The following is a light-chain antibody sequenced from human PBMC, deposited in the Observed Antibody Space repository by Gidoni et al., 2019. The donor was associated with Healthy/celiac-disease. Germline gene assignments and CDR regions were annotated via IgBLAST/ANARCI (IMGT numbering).Light chain of an antibody. V-gene: IGKV1-39*01. J-gene: IGKJ1*01. CDR2: AAS. Sequence: DLQMTQSPSSLSASVGDRVTIPCRESQSISSYLNWYQQKPGKAPKLLIYAASSLQSGVPSRFSGSGSGTDFTRTSSSLRTEDFATYYCQRRYSTPWTFGQGTKVEIK. CDR3: QRRYSTPWT. CDR1: QSISSY.